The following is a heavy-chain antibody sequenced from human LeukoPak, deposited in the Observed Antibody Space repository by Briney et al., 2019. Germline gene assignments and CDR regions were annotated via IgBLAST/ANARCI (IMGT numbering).Heavy chain of an antibody. Sequence: GGSLRLSCAASGFTFSSHDMHWVRQPTGKGLEWVSVIGTAGNTYYADSVKGRFTISREKARNSLLLQMDNLRAEDTAVYYCARSKSYSSGWTDFDWWGQGTLVTVSS. J-gene: IGHJ4*02. V-gene: IGHV3-13*01. D-gene: IGHD6-19*01. CDR2: IGTAGNT. CDR1: GFTFSSHD. CDR3: ARSKSYSSGWTDFDW.